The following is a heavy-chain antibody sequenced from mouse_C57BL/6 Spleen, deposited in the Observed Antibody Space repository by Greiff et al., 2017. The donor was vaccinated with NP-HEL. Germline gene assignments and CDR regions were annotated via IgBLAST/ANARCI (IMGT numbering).Heavy chain of an antibody. J-gene: IGHJ4*01. Sequence: EVQRVESGGDLVKPGGSLKLSCAASGFTFSSYGMSWVRQTPDKRLEWVATISSGGSYTYYPDSVKGRFTISRDNAKNTLYLQMSSLKSEDTAMYYCARQSYYYGSSHYYAMDYWGQGTSVTVSS. D-gene: IGHD1-1*01. CDR2: ISSGGSYT. CDR1: GFTFSSYG. CDR3: ARQSYYYGSSHYYAMDY. V-gene: IGHV5-6*01.